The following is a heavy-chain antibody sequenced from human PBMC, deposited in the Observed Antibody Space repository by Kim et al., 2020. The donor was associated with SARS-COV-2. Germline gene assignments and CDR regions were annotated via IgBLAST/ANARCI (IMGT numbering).Heavy chain of an antibody. V-gene: IGHV3-30*04. CDR1: GFTFSSYA. CDR3: ARGYGGYVPDY. J-gene: IGHJ4*02. Sequence: GGSLRLSCAASGFTFSSYAMHWVRQAPGKGLEWVAVISYDGSNKYYADSVKGRFTISRDNSKNTLYLQMNSLRAEDTAVYYCARGYGGYVPDYWGQGTLV. D-gene: IGHD5-12*01. CDR2: ISYDGSNK.